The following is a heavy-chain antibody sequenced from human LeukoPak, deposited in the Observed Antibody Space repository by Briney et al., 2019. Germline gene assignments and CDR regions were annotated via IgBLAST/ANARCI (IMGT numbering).Heavy chain of an antibody. D-gene: IGHD3-9*01. J-gene: IGHJ3*02. CDR1: GGSFSGYF. CDR3: ARVRTYYDISTGYSDNAFDI. CDR2: INHSGST. Sequence: SETLSLTCAVYGGSFSGYFWSWIRQPPGRGLEWIGDINHSGSTNYNPSLKSRVTISVDTSKNQFSLKLSSVTAADTAVYYCARVRTYYDISTGYSDNAFDIWGQGTMVTVSS. V-gene: IGHV4-34*01.